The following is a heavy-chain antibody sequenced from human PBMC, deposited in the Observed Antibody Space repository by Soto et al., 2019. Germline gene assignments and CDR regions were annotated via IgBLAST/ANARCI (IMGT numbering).Heavy chain of an antibody. CDR3: AREGFSSGEAGGFDL. CDR1: GFTFSNYP. Sequence: EVQVLESGGDLIQPGGSLRLSCAAFGFTFSNYPMVWVRQAPEKGLEWVSTIGANGAATPYADSVKGRFTISRDNSKNPVQRQVDSLRCADTAVYYCAREGFSSGEAGGFDLWGQETLVTVSS. CDR2: IGANGAAT. D-gene: IGHD6-19*01. V-gene: IGHV3-23*01. J-gene: IGHJ3*01.